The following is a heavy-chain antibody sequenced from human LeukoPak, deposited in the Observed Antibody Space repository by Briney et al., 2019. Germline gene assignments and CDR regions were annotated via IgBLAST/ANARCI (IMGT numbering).Heavy chain of an antibody. V-gene: IGHV1-69*05. Sequence: GASVKVSCKASGYTFTGYYMHWVRQAPGQGLEWMGGIIPTFGTANYAQKFQGRATITTDESTSTAYMELSSLRSEDTAVYYCARDNYAGANWFDPWGQGTLVTVSS. CDR2: IIPTFGTA. CDR3: ARDNYAGANWFDP. D-gene: IGHD1-7*01. J-gene: IGHJ5*02. CDR1: GYTFTGYY.